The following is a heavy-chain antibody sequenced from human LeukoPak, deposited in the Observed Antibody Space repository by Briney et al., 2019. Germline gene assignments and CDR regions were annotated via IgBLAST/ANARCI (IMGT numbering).Heavy chain of an antibody. CDR3: AKDIGGVDEGVVAFDI. J-gene: IGHJ3*02. Sequence: PGGSLRLSCAASGFTFDDYAMHWVRQAPGKGLEWVSGISWNSGSIGYADSVKGRFTISRDNAKNSLYLQMNSLRAEDTALYYCAKDIGGVDEGVVAFDIWGQGTMVTVSS. CDR1: GFTFDDYA. CDR2: ISWNSGSI. D-gene: IGHD2-15*01. V-gene: IGHV3-9*01.